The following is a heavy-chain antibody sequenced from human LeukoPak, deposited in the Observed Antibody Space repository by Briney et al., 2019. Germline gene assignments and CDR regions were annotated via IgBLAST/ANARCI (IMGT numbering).Heavy chain of an antibody. CDR2: ISSSGGST. Sequence: RSGGSLRLSCAASGFTFSSYAMSWVRQAPGKGLEWVSAISSSGGSTYYADSVKGRFTISRDNSKNTLYLQMNSLRAEDTAVYYCAKSYSGSYYNGFDYWGQGTLVTVSS. CDR1: GFTFSSYA. V-gene: IGHV3-23*01. CDR3: AKSYSGSYYNGFDY. D-gene: IGHD1-26*01. J-gene: IGHJ4*02.